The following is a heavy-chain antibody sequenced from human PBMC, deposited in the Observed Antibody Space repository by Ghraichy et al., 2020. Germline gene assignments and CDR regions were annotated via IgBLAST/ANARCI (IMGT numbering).Heavy chain of an antibody. J-gene: IGHJ6*02. CDR1: GGSFSGYY. CDR2: INHSGST. D-gene: IGHD6-6*01. Sequence: SETLSLTCAVYGGSFSGYYWSWIRQPPGKGLEWIGEINHSGSTNYNPSLKSRVTISVDTSKNQFSLKLSSVTAADTAVYYCARGLSIAARLLGYYYYGMDVWGQGTTVTVSS. V-gene: IGHV4-34*01. CDR3: ARGLSIAARLLGYYYYGMDV.